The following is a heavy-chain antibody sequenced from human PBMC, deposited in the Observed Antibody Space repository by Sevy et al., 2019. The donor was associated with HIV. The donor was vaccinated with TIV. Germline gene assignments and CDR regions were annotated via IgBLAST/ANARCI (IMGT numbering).Heavy chain of an antibody. D-gene: IGHD5-12*01. J-gene: IGHJ4*02. CDR1: GFTVSSNY. CDR2: IYSGGST. V-gene: IGHV3-53*01. Sequence: GESLKNSCAASGFTVSSNYMSWVRQAPGKGLEWVSVIYSGGSTYYADSVKGRFTISRDNSKNTLYLQMNSLRAEDTAVYYCASIGRDGYNYYFDYWGQGTLVTVSS. CDR3: ASIGRDGYNYYFDY.